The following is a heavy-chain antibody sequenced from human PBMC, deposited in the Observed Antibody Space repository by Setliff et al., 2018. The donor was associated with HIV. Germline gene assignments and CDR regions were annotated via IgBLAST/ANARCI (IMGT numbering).Heavy chain of an antibody. CDR1: GFTFSTNA. Sequence: PGGSLRLSCAASGFTFSTNAMNWVRQAPGKGLEWVSGISGSGGSTYYADSVKGRFTISRDNSKNTLYLQMNSLRAEDTAVYFCAKDDYVWGNPFDYWGQGTLVTVSS. J-gene: IGHJ4*02. CDR2: ISGSGGST. CDR3: AKDDYVWGNPFDY. D-gene: IGHD3-16*01. V-gene: IGHV3-23*01.